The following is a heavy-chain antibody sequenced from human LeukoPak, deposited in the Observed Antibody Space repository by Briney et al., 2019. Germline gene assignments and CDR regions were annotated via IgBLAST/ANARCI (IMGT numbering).Heavy chain of an antibody. J-gene: IGHJ4*02. V-gene: IGHV4-39*07. CDR1: GGSISSSSYY. CDR3: ARATYQFGETFDY. CDR2: LYYTGNT. Sequence: SETLSLTCTVSGGSISSSSYYWGWIRQPPGKGLEWIGSLYYTGNTYYNPSLKSRVTISVDTSKNQFSLKLSSVTAADTAVYYCARATYQFGETFDYWGQGTLVTVSS. D-gene: IGHD3-10*01.